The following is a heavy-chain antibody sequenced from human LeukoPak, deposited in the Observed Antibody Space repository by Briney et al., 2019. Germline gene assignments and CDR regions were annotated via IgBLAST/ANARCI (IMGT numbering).Heavy chain of an antibody. J-gene: IGHJ3*01. Sequence: SETLSLTCTVSGGSISSYYWSWIRQPPGKGLEWIGSVYYSGSTYYNAPLKSRVTISVDTSKNQFSLKLSAVTAADTAMYYCAREDAVSSDDAFDLWGQGTM. CDR1: GGSISSYY. CDR2: VYYSGST. V-gene: IGHV4-59*12. CDR3: AREDAVSSDDAFDL. D-gene: IGHD6-19*01.